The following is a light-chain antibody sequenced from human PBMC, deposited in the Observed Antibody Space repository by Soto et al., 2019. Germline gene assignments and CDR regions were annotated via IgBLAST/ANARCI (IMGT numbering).Light chain of an antibody. V-gene: IGKV3-15*01. CDR3: QQYNNWPPTWT. CDR1: QSVSSSY. CDR2: AVS. J-gene: IGKJ1*01. Sequence: IVLTQSPGTLSLSPGERATLSCRASQSVSSSYLAWYQQKPGQAPRLLIYAVSSRPAGIPARFSRSGSGTEFTLTINSLQSEDFAVYYCQQYNNWPPTWTFGQGTKVDIK.